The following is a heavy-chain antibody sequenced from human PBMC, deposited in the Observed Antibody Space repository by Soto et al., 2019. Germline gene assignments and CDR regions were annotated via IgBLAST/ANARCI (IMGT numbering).Heavy chain of an antibody. V-gene: IGHV3-23*01. CDR2: ISGSGGST. CDR1: GFTFSSYA. CDR3: AKVSRRFGDLTWGWFDP. J-gene: IGHJ5*02. Sequence: EVQLLESGGGLVQPGGSLRLSCAASGFTFSSYAMSWVRQAPGKGLEWVSAISGSGGSTYYADSVKGRFTISRDNSKNTLYLQMNSLRAEDTAVYYCAKVSRRFGDLTWGWFDPWGQGTLVTVSS. D-gene: IGHD3-10*01.